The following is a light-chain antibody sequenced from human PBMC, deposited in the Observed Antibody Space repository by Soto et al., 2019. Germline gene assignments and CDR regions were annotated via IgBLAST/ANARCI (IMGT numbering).Light chain of an antibody. CDR3: VLYYSGARLVV. Sequence: QTVVPQEPSLTVSPGGTVTLTCGSSTGAVTSGHYPYWFQQKPGQAPRTLIYDTSNKHSWTPARFSGYLLVGKAALTLSGAQPEDEAEYYCVLYYSGARLVVFGGGTKLTVL. J-gene: IGLJ2*01. V-gene: IGLV7-46*01. CDR2: DTS. CDR1: TGAVTSGHY.